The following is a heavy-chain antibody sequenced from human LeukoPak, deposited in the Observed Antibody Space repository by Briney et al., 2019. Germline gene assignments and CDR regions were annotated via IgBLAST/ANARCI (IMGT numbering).Heavy chain of an antibody. J-gene: IGHJ4*02. D-gene: IGHD2-15*01. Sequence: GGSLRLSCAASGFTFSDYYMSWIRQAPGKGLEWVSYISSSGSTIYYADSVKGRFTTSRDNAKNSLYLQMNSLRAEDTAVYYCARVWGYCSGGTCYSIPFDYWGQGTLVTVSS. CDR3: ARVWGYCSGGTCYSIPFDY. V-gene: IGHV3-11*04. CDR2: ISSSGSTI. CDR1: GFTFSDYY.